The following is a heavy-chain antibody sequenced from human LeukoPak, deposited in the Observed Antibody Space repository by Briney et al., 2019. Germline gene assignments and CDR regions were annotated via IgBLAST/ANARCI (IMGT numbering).Heavy chain of an antibody. Sequence: SWIRQPPGKGLEWIGYIYYSGSTYYNPSLKSRVTISVDTSKNQFSLKLSSVTAADTAVYYCARASPYYDILTGYYNWFDPWGQGTLVTVSS. J-gene: IGHJ5*02. CDR2: IYYSGST. CDR3: ARASPYYDILTGYYNWFDP. D-gene: IGHD3-9*01. V-gene: IGHV4-30-4*08.